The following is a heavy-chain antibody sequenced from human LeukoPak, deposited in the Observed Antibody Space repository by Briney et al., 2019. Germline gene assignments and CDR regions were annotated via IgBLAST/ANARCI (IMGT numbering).Heavy chain of an antibody. CDR3: AKWGDYDVLTGYYVSDY. V-gene: IGHV3-23*01. CDR2: ITGSGGNT. D-gene: IGHD3-9*01. J-gene: IGHJ4*02. Sequence: GASLRLSCAASGFTFSNYAMSWVRQAPGKGLEWVSAITGSGGNTYYADSVKGRCTISRGNSKNTVFLQMNSLRAEDTAVYYCAKWGDYDVLTGYYVSDYWGQGTLVTVSS. CDR1: GFTFSNYA.